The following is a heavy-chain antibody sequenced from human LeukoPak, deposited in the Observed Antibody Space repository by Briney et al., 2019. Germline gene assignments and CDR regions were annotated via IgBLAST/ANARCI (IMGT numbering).Heavy chain of an antibody. V-gene: IGHV1-69*04. CDR2: IIPILGIA. D-gene: IGHD2-2*03. CDR3: ARVMDKGQSSYYYGMDV. CDR1: GGTFSSYA. Sequence: GSSVKVSCKASGGTFSSYAISWVRQAPGQGLEWMGRIIPILGIANCAQKFQGRVTITADKSTSTAYMELSSLRSEDTAVYYCARVMDKGQSSYYYGMDVWGQGTTVTVSS. J-gene: IGHJ6*02.